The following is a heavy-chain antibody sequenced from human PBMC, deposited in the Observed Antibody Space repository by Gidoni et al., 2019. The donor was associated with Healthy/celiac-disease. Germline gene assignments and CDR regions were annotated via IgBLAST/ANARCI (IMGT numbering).Heavy chain of an antibody. D-gene: IGHD3-3*01. CDR1: GFTFSDYY. CDR2: ISSSSSYT. J-gene: IGHJ4*02. Sequence: QVQLVESGGGLVKPGGSLRLSCAASGFTFSDYYMSWIRQAPGKGLEWVSYISSSSSYTNYADSVKGRFTISRDNAKNSLYLQMNSLRAEDTAVYYCARWSGYLYYFDYWGQGTLVTVSS. V-gene: IGHV3-11*06. CDR3: ARWSGYLYYFDY.